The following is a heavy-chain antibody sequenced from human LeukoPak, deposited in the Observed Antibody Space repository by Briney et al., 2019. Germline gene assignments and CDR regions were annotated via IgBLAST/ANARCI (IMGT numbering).Heavy chain of an antibody. CDR2: ISGSGSDT. CDR3: AKGREAYSGSYTPFDS. CDR1: GFTLSKYA. Sequence: GGSLRLSCAASGFTLSKYAMNWVRQAPGKGLECVSTISGSGSDTYYADSVKGRFIISRDSSKNTLYLQMNSLRAEDTAIYYCAKGREAYSGSYTPFDSWGQGALVTVSS. V-gene: IGHV3-23*01. J-gene: IGHJ4*02. D-gene: IGHD1-26*01.